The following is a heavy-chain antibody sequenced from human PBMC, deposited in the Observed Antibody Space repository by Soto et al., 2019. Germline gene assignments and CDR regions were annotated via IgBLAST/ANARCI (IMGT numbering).Heavy chain of an antibody. V-gene: IGHV3-9*01. CDR3: AKGAQYSSSWAIDY. CDR1: GFTFDDYA. Sequence: GGSLRLSCAASGFTFDDYAMHWVRQAPGKGLEWVSGISWNSGSIGYADSVKGRFTISRDNAKNSLYLQMNSLRAEDTAVYYCAKGAQYSSSWAIDYWGQGTLVTVSS. CDR2: ISWNSGSI. J-gene: IGHJ4*02. D-gene: IGHD6-13*01.